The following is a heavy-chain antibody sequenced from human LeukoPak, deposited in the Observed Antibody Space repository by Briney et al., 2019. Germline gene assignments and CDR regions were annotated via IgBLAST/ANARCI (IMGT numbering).Heavy chain of an antibody. Sequence: SETLSLTCAVSGYSISSGYYWGWIRQPPGKGLEWIGSIYHSGSTYYNPSLKSRVTISVDTSKNQFSLNLSSVTAADTAVYYCARELKVGNTGYYFDYWGQGTLVTVSS. CDR1: GYSISSGYY. V-gene: IGHV4-38-2*01. D-gene: IGHD1-7*01. J-gene: IGHJ4*02. CDR2: IYHSGST. CDR3: ARELKVGNTGYYFDY.